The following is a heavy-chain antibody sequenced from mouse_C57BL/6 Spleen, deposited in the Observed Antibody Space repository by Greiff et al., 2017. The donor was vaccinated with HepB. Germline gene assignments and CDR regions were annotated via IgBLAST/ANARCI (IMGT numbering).Heavy chain of an antibody. CDR3: ARDGYSPFDY. Sequence: EVKLLESGGGLVKPGGSLKLSCAASGFTFSDYGMHWVRQAPEKGLEWVAYISSGSSTIYYADTVKGRFTISRDNAKNTLFLQMTSLRSEDPAMYYCARDGYSPFDYWGQGTTLTVSS. V-gene: IGHV5-17*01. CDR1: GFTFSDYG. CDR2: ISSGSSTI. D-gene: IGHD2-3*01. J-gene: IGHJ2*01.